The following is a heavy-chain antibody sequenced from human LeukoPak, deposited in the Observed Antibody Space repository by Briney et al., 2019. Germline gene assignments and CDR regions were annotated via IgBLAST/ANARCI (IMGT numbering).Heavy chain of an antibody. CDR3: ARRGSGSAYYGVSGFDY. J-gene: IGHJ4*02. Sequence: XXXXYYSGNTYYNPSLKSRVTISVDTSKNQFSLKLSSVTAADTAVYYCARRGSGSAYYGVSGFDYWGQGTLVTVSS. D-gene: IGHD3-22*01. CDR2: XYYSGNT. V-gene: IGHV4-31*02.